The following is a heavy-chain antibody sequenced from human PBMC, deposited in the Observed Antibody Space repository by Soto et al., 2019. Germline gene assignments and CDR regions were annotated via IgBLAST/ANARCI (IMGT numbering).Heavy chain of an antibody. J-gene: IGHJ4*02. CDR3: TRDAKYYDIMSGYFVNDY. CDR2: ISTDNGST. V-gene: IGHV1-18*01. CDR1: GYTFSNFG. Sequence: QVQLVQSGGEVKKPGASVKVSCKASGYTFSNFGISWVRQAPGQGLEWMGWISTDNGSTKYAQNLQGRVTMTTDTTTITAYMELRSLRSDDTAAYYCTRDAKYYDIMSGYFVNDYWGQGTLVTVSS. D-gene: IGHD3-9*01.